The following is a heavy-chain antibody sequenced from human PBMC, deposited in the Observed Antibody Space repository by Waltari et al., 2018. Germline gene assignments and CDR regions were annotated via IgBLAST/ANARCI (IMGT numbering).Heavy chain of an antibody. D-gene: IGHD2-2*01. CDR1: GYTLTSYH. V-gene: IGHV1-46*03. CDR2: INPTGGGT. J-gene: IGHJ6*04. CDR3: ARYCSSTTCYPGMDV. Sequence: QVQLVQSGAEVKKPGASVKLSCKASGYTLTSYHMHWVRQAPGKGLEWMGIINPTGGGTSYAQQFQGRVTMTRDTSTSTVYMELSSLSSEDTAVYYCARYCSSTTCYPGMDVWGKGTTVIVSS.